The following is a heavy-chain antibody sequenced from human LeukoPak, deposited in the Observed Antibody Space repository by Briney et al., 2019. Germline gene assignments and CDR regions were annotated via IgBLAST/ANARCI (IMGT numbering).Heavy chain of an antibody. CDR3: ARVTSAAAGNFGDFDY. Sequence: GGSLRLSCAASGFTSTSYATHWVRQAPGKGLEWVAVISYDGSNTYYADSVKGRFTISRDNSKNTLYLQMNSLRAEDTAVYYCARVTSAAAGNFGDFDYWGEGTLVTVSS. J-gene: IGHJ4*02. D-gene: IGHD6-13*01. CDR1: GFTSTSYA. CDR2: ISYDGSNT. V-gene: IGHV3-30*04.